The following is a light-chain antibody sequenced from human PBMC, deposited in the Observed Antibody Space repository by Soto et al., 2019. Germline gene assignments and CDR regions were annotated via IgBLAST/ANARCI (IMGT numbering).Light chain of an antibody. V-gene: IGLV7-43*01. J-gene: IGLJ2*01. CDR3: LLYFGGAQLV. CDR1: TGAVTSGYY. Sequence: QTVVTHEPSLTVSPGGTVTLTCASSTGAVTSGYYPNWFQQKPGQAPRALIYGASNRHSWTPARFSGSLLGGKAALTLSGVQPEDEAEYYCLLYFGGAQLVFGGGTKLTVL. CDR2: GAS.